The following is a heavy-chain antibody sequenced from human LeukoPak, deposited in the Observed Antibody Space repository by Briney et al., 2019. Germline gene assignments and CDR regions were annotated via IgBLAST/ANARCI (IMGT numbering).Heavy chain of an antibody. Sequence: PGGSLRLSCAASGFTFSSYAMHWVRQAPGKGLEWVAVISYDGSNKYYADSVKGRFTISRDNSKNTLYLQLNSLRAEDTAVYYCARDHVEMATDYWGQGTLVTVSS. CDR1: GFTFSSYA. J-gene: IGHJ4*02. CDR2: ISYDGSNK. D-gene: IGHD5-24*01. V-gene: IGHV3-30*11. CDR3: ARDHVEMATDY.